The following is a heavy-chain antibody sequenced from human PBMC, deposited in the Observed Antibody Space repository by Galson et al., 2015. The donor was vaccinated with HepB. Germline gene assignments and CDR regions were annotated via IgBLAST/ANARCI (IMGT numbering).Heavy chain of an antibody. CDR2: ISGSGGST. J-gene: IGHJ4*02. CDR3: AKDWAVAGIIDY. V-gene: IGHV3-23*01. Sequence: SLRLSCAASGFTFSSYAMSWVRQAPGKGLEWVSAISGSGGSTYYADSVKGRFTISRDNSKNTLYLQMNSLRAEDTAVYYCAKDWAVAGIIDYWGQGTLVTVSS. CDR1: GFTFSSYA. D-gene: IGHD6-19*01.